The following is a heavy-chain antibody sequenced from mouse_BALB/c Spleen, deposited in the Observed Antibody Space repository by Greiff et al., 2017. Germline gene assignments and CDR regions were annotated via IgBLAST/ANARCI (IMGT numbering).Heavy chain of an antibody. CDR1: GFNIKDTY. CDR2: IAPANGNT. V-gene: IGHV14-3*02. Sequence: VHLQPSGAVLVKPGASVQLSCTASGFNIKDTYMHWVKQRPEPGLAWIGRIAPANGNTKYAPKFQGKATLAADTSSTTAYLQLSSLTSEDTAVHYCARGGTTVVSAMDDGGQGTSVTVAS. CDR3: ARGGTTVVSAMDD. J-gene: IGHJ4*01. D-gene: IGHD1-1*01.